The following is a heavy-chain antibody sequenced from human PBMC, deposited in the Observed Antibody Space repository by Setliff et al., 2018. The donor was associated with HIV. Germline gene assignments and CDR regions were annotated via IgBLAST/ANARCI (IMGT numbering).Heavy chain of an antibody. D-gene: IGHD4-17*01. Sequence: PGGSLRLSCAASGFTFSIYSMNWVRQAPGKGLEWVSYISSSSSTIYYADSVMGRFTISRDNSKNTLYLQMNSLRVEDTAIYYCTKGVQRLRPYYFDSWGQGTLVTVSS. CDR2: ISSSSSTI. V-gene: IGHV3-48*04. J-gene: IGHJ4*02. CDR1: GFTFSIYS. CDR3: TKGVQRLRPYYFDS.